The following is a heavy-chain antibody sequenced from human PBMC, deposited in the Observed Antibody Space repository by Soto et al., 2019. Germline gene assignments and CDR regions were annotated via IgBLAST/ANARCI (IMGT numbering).Heavy chain of an antibody. CDR3: ARAIVGATTTGWLDP. CDR1: GVTFSSYD. J-gene: IGHJ5*02. D-gene: IGHD1-26*01. V-gene: IGHV1-69*13. Sequence: ASVKVSCKASGVTFSSYDISWVRQAPGQGLEWMGGIIPIFGTANYAQKFQGRVTITADESTSTAYMELSSLRFEDTAVYYCARAIVGATTTGWLDPWGQGTLVTVS. CDR2: IIPIFGTA.